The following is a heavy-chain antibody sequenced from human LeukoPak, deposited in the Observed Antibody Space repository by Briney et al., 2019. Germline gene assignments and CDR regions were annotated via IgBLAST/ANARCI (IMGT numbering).Heavy chain of an antibody. CDR2: ISYDGSNE. J-gene: IGHJ2*01. Sequence: PGRSLRLSCAVSGFTFSKYAMHWVRQAPGKGLEWVALISYDGSNEYYADSVKGRFTISRDNSENTLYLQMNSLRAGDTAVYYCVRGSNTYSSTSYWHFDLWGRGTLVTVSS. CDR3: VRGSNTYSSTSYWHFDL. CDR1: GFTFSKYA. D-gene: IGHD6-13*01. V-gene: IGHV3-30*03.